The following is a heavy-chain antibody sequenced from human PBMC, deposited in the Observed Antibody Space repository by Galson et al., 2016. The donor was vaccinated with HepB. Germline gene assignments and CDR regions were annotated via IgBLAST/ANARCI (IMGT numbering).Heavy chain of an antibody. CDR2: IYSSGST. V-gene: IGHV4-59*04. J-gene: IGHJ2*01. Sequence: SETLSLTCIVSGGSISSYYWTWIRQPPGKGLEWIGSIYSSGSTYYNPSLKSRVTISVDTSKNQFSLKLTSVTAADTAVYYCATGQRADFDLWGRGTLVTVSS. CDR1: GGSISSYY. D-gene: IGHD6-25*01. CDR3: ATGQRADFDL.